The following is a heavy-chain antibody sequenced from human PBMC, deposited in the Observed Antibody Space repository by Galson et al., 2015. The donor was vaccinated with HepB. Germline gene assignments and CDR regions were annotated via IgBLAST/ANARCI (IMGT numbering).Heavy chain of an antibody. Sequence: SVKVSCKASGYTFTGYYMHWVRQAPGQGLEWMGWINPNSGGTNYAQKFQGRVTMTRDTSISTAYMELSRLRSDDTAVYYCARARGSPKKRENGVEVDYWGQGTLVTVSS. CDR2: INPNSGGT. V-gene: IGHV1-2*02. CDR3: ARARGSPKKRENGVEVDY. J-gene: IGHJ4*02. CDR1: GYTFTGYY. D-gene: IGHD2-8*01.